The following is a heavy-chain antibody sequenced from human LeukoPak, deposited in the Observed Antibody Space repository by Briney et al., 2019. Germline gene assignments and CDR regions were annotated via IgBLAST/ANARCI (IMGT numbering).Heavy chain of an antibody. D-gene: IGHD6-13*01. J-gene: IGHJ4*02. CDR1: GYSLSSGYY. CDR2: IYHSGST. V-gene: IGHV4-38-2*02. Sequence: SETLSLTCTVSGYSLSSGYYWGWIRQPPGKGLEWIGSIYHSGSTYYNPSLKSRVTISVDTSKNQFSLKLSSVTAADTAVYYCNRSIAAAGTVIFDYWGQGTLVTVSS. CDR3: NRSIAAAGTVIFDY.